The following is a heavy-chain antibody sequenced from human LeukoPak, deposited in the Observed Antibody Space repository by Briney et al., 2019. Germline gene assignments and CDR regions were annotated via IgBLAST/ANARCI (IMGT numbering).Heavy chain of an antibody. J-gene: IGHJ4*02. D-gene: IGHD3-10*01. CDR3: ATRRIWFGEVFPSPMNY. Sequence: PSETLSLTCTVSGGSFSSSSYYWVWIRQPPGKGLVWIGSIYYSGSTYYNPSLKSRVTISVDTSKKQFSLKLNSVTAADTAVYYCATRRIWFGEVFPSPMNYWGQGTLVTVSS. CDR2: IYYSGST. CDR1: GGSFSSSSYY. V-gene: IGHV4-39*07.